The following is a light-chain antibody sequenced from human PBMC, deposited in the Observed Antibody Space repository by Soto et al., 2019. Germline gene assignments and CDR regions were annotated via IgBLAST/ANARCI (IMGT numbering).Light chain of an antibody. CDR2: DVS. V-gene: IGLV2-14*03. CDR1: SSDVGGYNH. Sequence: QSVLTQPASVSGSPGQSITISCTGTSSDVGGYNHVSWYQQHPGEAPKLMIYDVSSRPSGVSNRFSGSKAADTASLTISGLPAEDEADYYCSSFATTDTPMVFGGGTKLTVL. CDR3: SSFATTDTPMV. J-gene: IGLJ2*01.